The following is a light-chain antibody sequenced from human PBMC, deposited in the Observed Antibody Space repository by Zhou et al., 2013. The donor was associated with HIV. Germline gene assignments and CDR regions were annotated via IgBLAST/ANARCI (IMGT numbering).Light chain of an antibody. CDR1: QSVSSN. J-gene: IGKJ4*01. CDR2: EAS. CDR3: QQRSNWPLI. Sequence: ETVVTQSPATLSVSPGERATLSCRASQSVSSNLAWYQHKPGQAPRLLIYEASNRATGIPARFSGSGSGTDFTLTISSLEPEDFAVYYCQQRSNWPLIFGGGTKVEIK. V-gene: IGKV3-11*01.